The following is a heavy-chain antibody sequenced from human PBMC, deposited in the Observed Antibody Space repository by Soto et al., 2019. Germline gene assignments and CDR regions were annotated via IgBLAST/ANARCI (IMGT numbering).Heavy chain of an antibody. J-gene: IGHJ5*02. CDR1: GFTFSSYG. V-gene: IGHV3-33*01. CDR2: IWYDGSNK. CDR3: ARDRIVVVPAARRRLPNWFDP. Sequence: GGSLRLSCAASGFTFSSYGMHWVRQAPGKGLEWVAVIWYDGSNKYYADSVKGRFTISRDNSKNTLYLQMNSLRAEDTAVYYCARDRIVVVPAARRRLPNWFDPWGQGTLVTVSS. D-gene: IGHD2-2*01.